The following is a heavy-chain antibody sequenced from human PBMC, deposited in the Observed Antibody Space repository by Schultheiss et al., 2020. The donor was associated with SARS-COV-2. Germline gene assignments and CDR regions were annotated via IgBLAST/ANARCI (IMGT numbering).Heavy chain of an antibody. CDR2: INKNGST. CDR3: SRGFQRIPQEGWLDP. CDR1: GGSFSGNY. V-gene: IGHV4-34*01. J-gene: IGHJ5*02. Sequence: SETLSLTCAVYGGSFSGNYWSWIRQRQGKGKEWIGEINKNGSTNYNSSLKRRVTISVDTSKNQFSLKLSSVTAADTAVYYCSRGFQRIPQEGWLDPWGQGTLVTVSS. D-gene: IGHD2-21*01.